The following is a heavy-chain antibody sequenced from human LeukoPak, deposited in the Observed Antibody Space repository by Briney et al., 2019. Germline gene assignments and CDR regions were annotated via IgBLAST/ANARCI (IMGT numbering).Heavy chain of an antibody. Sequence: PSETLSLTCTVSGGSISHYYWSWIRQPPEKGREWIGYTYYGGSTKFNPSLKSRVAISVDTSKKQFSLNLTSVTAADTAVYYCARGPSVTSIGGPWGQGTLVTVSA. D-gene: IGHD4-17*01. CDR1: GGSISHYY. CDR2: TYYGGST. J-gene: IGHJ5*02. CDR3: ARGPSVTSIGGP. V-gene: IGHV4-59*01.